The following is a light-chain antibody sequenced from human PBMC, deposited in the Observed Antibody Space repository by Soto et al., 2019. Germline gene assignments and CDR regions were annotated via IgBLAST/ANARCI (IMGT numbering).Light chain of an antibody. CDR1: QSISSW. Sequence: DIQMTQSPSTLSASVGDRVTITCRASQSISSWLAWYQQKPGKAPKRLIYKASSLESGVPSRFSGSGSGTAFTLTISSLQPDDFAPYYCQQYGLGYTFGQGTKLEIK. CDR3: QQYGLGYT. CDR2: KAS. V-gene: IGKV1-5*03. J-gene: IGKJ2*01.